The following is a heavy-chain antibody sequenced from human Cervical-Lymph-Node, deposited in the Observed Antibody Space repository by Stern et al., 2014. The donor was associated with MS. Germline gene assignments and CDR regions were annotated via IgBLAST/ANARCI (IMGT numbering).Heavy chain of an antibody. CDR3: ARGSGTAYDLRGDY. CDR1: GYIFTDYY. J-gene: IGHJ4*01. Sequence: VHLVESGAEARAPGASMKVSCKASGYIFTDYYLHWVRQAPGQGLEWLGWIHPNSGGTNDAQNFQGRGTMTRDTSISTAYMELRWLGSADTAVYYCARGSGTAYDLRGDYWGQGTLVTVSS. D-gene: IGHD3-3*01. V-gene: IGHV1-2*02. CDR2: IHPNSGGT.